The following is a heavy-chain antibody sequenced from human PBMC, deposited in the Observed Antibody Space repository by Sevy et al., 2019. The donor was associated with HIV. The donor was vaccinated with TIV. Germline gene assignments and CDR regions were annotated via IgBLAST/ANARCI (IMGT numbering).Heavy chain of an antibody. Sequence: GGSLRLSCAASGFTFSSYAMSWVRQAPGKGLEWVSAISGSGGSTYYADSVKGRFTISRDNSKNTLYLQMNSLRAEDTAVYYCAKDSGTIFGVVSPPGYMDVWGKGTTVTVSS. D-gene: IGHD3-3*01. CDR3: AKDSGTIFGVVSPPGYMDV. V-gene: IGHV3-23*01. J-gene: IGHJ6*03. CDR2: ISGSGGST. CDR1: GFTFSSYA.